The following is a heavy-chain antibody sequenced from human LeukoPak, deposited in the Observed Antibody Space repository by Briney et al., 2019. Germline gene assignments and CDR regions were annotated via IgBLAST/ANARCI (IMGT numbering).Heavy chain of an antibody. CDR2: IHWNGGRT. D-gene: IGHD3-22*01. CDR3: AKSTTSSGWDAFDI. J-gene: IGHJ3*02. Sequence: GGSLRLSCAASGFTFDNYGINWVRQAPGKGLEWVSRIHWNGGRTGYADSVKGRFTISRDNAKNSLYLQMNSLRVEDTALYYCAKSTTSSGWDAFDIWGQGTMVTVSS. CDR1: GFTFDNYG. V-gene: IGHV3-20*04.